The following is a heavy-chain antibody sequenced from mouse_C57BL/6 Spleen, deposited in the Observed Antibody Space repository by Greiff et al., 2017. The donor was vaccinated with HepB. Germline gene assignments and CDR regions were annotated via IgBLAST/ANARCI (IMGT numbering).Heavy chain of an antibody. J-gene: IGHJ1*03. V-gene: IGHV1-19*01. D-gene: IGHD1-1*01. CDR2: INPYNGGT. CDR1: GYTFTDYY. Sequence: EVKLMESGPVLVKPGASVKMSCKASGYTFTDYYMNWVKQSHGKSLEWIGVINPYNGGTSYNQKFKGKATLTVDKSSSTAYMELNSLTSEDSAVYYCARRGSLYFDVWGTGTTVTVSS. CDR3: ARRGSLYFDV.